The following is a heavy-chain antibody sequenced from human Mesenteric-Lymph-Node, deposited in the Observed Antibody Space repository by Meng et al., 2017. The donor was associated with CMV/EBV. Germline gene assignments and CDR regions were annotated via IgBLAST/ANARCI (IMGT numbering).Heavy chain of an antibody. CDR1: GSTFSSYS. V-gene: IGHV1-69*02. CDR3: ARIHCSGGSCSHLDY. CDR2: IIPILGIA. D-gene: IGHD2-15*01. Sequence: SGSTFSSYSISWVRQAPGQGLECMGGIIPILGIANYAQNFQGRVTITADKSTSTAYMELSSLRSEDTAVYYCARIHCSGGSCSHLDYWGQGTLVTVSS. J-gene: IGHJ4*02.